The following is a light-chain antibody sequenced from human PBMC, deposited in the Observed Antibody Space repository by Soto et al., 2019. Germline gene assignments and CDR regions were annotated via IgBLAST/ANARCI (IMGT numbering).Light chain of an antibody. Sequence: EVVLTQSPGTLSLSPGERATLSCRASESVSSSFLTWYQQKPGQAPRLLIFGASARATGIPARFSGSGSGTAFTLTLSSLQSEDFAVYYCQQYNDWPPLTFGGGTKVEIK. CDR2: GAS. CDR3: QQYNDWPPLT. V-gene: IGKV3-15*01. CDR1: ESVSSS. J-gene: IGKJ4*01.